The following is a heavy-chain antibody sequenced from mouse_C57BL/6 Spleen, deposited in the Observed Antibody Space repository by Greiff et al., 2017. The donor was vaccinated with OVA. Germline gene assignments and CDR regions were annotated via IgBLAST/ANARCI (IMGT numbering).Heavy chain of an antibody. J-gene: IGHJ2*01. CDR2: IHPNSGST. CDR3: ASVITTVVADY. V-gene: IGHV1-64*01. Sequence: VQLQQPGAELVKPGASVKLSCKASGYTFTSYWLHWVKQRPGQGLEWIGMIHPNSGSTNYNEKFKSKATLTVDKSSSTAYMQLSSLTSEDSAVYYCASVITTVVADYWGQGTTLTVSS. CDR1: GYTFTSYW. D-gene: IGHD1-1*01.